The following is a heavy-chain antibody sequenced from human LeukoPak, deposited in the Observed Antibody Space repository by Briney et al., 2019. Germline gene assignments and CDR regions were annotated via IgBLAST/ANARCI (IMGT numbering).Heavy chain of an antibody. V-gene: IGHV1-18*01. Sequence: ASVTVTCKASRYTFTSYGISWLRQAPGQGLAWMGWISSYNGNTNYAQKLQGRVTMTTDTSKSTAYMELRSLRSDDTAVYFCARGWAAAAGIRGGAFDYWGQGALVTVSS. CDR2: ISSYNGNT. J-gene: IGHJ4*02. CDR1: RYTFTSYG. CDR3: ARGWAAAAGIRGGAFDY. D-gene: IGHD6-13*01.